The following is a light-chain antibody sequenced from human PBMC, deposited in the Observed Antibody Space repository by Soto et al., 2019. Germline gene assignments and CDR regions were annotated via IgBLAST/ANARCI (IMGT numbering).Light chain of an antibody. CDR2: EGS. CDR1: SSDVGSYNL. CDR3: CSYARSSTHVV. Sequence: QSALTQPASVSGSPGQSITISCTGTSSDVGSYNLVSWYQQHPGKAPKLMIYEGSKRPSGVSNRFSGSKSGNTASLTISGLQADDEADYYCCSYARSSTHVVFGGGTKLTVL. V-gene: IGLV2-23*01. J-gene: IGLJ2*01.